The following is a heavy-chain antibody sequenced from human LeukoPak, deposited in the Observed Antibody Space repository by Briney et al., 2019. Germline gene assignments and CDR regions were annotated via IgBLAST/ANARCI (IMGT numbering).Heavy chain of an antibody. CDR1: GGSFSGYY. CDR3: ARGRITMVRGVLYYYYYGMDV. J-gene: IGHJ6*02. Sequence: SETLSLTYAVYGGSFSGYYWSWIRQPPGKGLEWIGEINHSGSTNYNPSLKSRVTISVDTSKNQFSLKLSSVTAADTAVYYCARGRITMVRGVLYYYYYGMDVWGQGTTVTVSS. D-gene: IGHD3-10*01. V-gene: IGHV4-34*01. CDR2: INHSGST.